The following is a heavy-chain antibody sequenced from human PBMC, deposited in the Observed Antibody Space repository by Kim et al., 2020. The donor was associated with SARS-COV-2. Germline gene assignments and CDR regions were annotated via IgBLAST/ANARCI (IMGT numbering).Heavy chain of an antibody. CDR3: ARDRMVRCGRYYYGVDV. CDR1: GFTFSSYG. D-gene: IGHD1-26*01. Sequence: GGSLRLSCAASGFTFSSYGMNWVRQAPGKGLEWVANIKLDGSEKNYADSVKGRFTISRDNAKNSLYLQMNGLRAEDTAVYYCARDRMVRCGRYYYGVDVWGRGTTVTVSS. CDR2: IKLDGSEK. V-gene: IGHV3-7*01. J-gene: IGHJ6*01.